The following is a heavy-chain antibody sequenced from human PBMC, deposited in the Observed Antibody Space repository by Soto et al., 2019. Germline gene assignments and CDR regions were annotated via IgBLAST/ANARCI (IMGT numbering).Heavy chain of an antibody. CDR3: EKDVPHIKEGFLYYYYYRDV. CDR1: GFTFSSYA. V-gene: IGHV3-23*01. CDR2: ISGSGGST. D-gene: IGHD3-10*01. Sequence: PGGSLRLSCAASGFTFSSYAMSWVRQAPGKGLEWVSAISGSGGSTYYADSVKGRFTISRDNSKNTLYLQMNSLRAEDTAVYYWEKDVPHIKEGFLYYYYYRDVGGKGTTFTFSS. J-gene: IGHJ6*03.